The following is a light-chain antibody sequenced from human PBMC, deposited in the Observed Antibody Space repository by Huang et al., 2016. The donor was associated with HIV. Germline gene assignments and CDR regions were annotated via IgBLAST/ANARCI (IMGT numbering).Light chain of an antibody. CDR3: QQYYTTPYT. Sequence: DILMTQSPDSLAVSLGERATINCKSSQSVLYSSSNKNYLTWYQQKPGQPPKLLIYWASTRESGVPDRFSGSGSGTDFTLTISSLQAEDVAVYYCQQYYTTPYTFGQGTKLEIK. V-gene: IGKV4-1*01. J-gene: IGKJ2*01. CDR2: WAS. CDR1: QSVLYSSSNKNY.